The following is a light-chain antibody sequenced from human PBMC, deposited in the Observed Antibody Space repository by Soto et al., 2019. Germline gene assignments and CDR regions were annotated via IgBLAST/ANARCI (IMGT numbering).Light chain of an antibody. CDR1: QSVRGN. J-gene: IGKJ1*01. V-gene: IGKV3-20*01. CDR2: DAS. Sequence: EIVMTQSPATLSVSPGERATLSCRASQSVRGNLAWYQQKPGQAPRLLIYDASTRATGIPARFSGSGSGTDFTLTISRLEPADFAVYYCQRYGSSRPWTFGQGTKVDI. CDR3: QRYGSSRPWT.